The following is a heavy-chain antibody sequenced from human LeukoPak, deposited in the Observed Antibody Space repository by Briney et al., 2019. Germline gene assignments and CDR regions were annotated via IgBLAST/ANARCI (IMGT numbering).Heavy chain of an antibody. D-gene: IGHD2-15*01. Sequence: SETLSLTCTVSGGSISSGSYYWSWIRQPAGKGLEWIGRIYTSGSTNYNPSLKSRVTISVDTSKNQFSLKLSSVTAADTAVYYCARDHYCSGGSCYSDYWGQGTLVTVSS. CDR2: IYTSGST. V-gene: IGHV4-61*02. J-gene: IGHJ4*02. CDR1: GGSISSGSYY. CDR3: ARDHYCSGGSCYSDY.